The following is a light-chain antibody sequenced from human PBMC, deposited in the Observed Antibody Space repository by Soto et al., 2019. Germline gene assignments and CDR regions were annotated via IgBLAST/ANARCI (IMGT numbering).Light chain of an antibody. J-gene: IGKJ2*01. CDR2: DAS. CDR3: QQRGDWPLYT. Sequence: EIVLTQSPATLSLSPGERATLXXRASQSISYNXAWYQQKPGQAPRLLIYDASNRATGVPARFSGSGSGTDFTLSISSLEPEDFAVYYCQQRGDWPLYTFGQGSRLEIK. CDR1: QSISYN. V-gene: IGKV3-11*01.